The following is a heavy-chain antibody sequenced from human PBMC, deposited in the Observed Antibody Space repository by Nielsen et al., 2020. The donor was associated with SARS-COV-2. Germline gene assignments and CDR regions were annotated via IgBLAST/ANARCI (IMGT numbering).Heavy chain of an antibody. CDR3: ARWGYYYDSSGSATQLFDY. J-gene: IGHJ4*02. Sequence: SETLSLTCTVSGGSISSGDYYWSWIRQPPGKGLEWIGYIYYSGSTYYNPSLKSRVTISVDTSKNQFSLKLSSVTAADTAVYYCARWGYYYDSSGSATQLFDYWGQGTLVTVSS. V-gene: IGHV4-30-4*01. CDR1: GGSISSGDYY. CDR2: IYYSGST. D-gene: IGHD3-22*01.